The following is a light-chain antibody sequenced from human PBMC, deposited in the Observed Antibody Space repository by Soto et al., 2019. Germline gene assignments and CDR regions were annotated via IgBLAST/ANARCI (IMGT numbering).Light chain of an antibody. CDR2: DAS. J-gene: IGKJ4*01. V-gene: IGKV1-33*01. CDR1: QDISNY. Sequence: DLQMTQSPSSLSASIGDRVTITCQASQDISNYLNWYQQKPGKAPKLLIYDASNLETGVPSRFSGGGYGTDFTFTISSLQPEDIATYYCQQYDHLPPAFGGGTKVEIK. CDR3: QQYDHLPPA.